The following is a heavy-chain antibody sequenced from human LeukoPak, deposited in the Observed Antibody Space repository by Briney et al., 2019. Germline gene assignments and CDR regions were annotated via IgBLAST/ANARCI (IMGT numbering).Heavy chain of an antibody. Sequence: GGSLRLSCAASGFTFSDHHMDWVRQAPGKGLEWVSYISSSSTTIYYADSVKGRFTIPRDNAKNSLYLQMNSLRDEDTAVYYCARSRGSDYWGQGTLVTVSS. CDR1: GFTFSDHH. D-gene: IGHD5-12*01. V-gene: IGHV3-48*02. CDR2: ISSSSTTI. J-gene: IGHJ4*02. CDR3: ARSRGSDY.